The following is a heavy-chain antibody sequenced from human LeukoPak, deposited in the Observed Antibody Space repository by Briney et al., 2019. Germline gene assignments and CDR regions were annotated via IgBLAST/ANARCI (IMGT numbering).Heavy chain of an antibody. Sequence: GGSLRLSCAASGFTFSSYAMNWVRHAPGTGLDWVSGISGSVGSTYSADSVKGRFTISRDNSKNTLYLQMNSLSAQDPPISSCWQDVMARASKCDQWGRGSMVSVSS. J-gene: IGHJ4*02. CDR2: ISGSVGST. CDR1: GFTFSSYA. CDR3: WQDVMARASKCDQ. D-gene: IGHD2-8*01. V-gene: IGHV3-23*01.